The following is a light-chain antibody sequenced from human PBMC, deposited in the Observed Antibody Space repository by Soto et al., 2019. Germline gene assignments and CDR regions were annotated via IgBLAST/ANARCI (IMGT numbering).Light chain of an antibody. Sequence: DIPMTQSPSSRSASVGDRVTITCRASQSVSNYLNWYQQKPGKVPKVLIYAASSLERGVPSRFSGSGSGTDFTLTISSLQPEDFATYYCQQSYSTVLTFGGGTKVDIK. V-gene: IGKV1-39*01. CDR3: QQSYSTVLT. J-gene: IGKJ4*01. CDR2: AAS. CDR1: QSVSNY.